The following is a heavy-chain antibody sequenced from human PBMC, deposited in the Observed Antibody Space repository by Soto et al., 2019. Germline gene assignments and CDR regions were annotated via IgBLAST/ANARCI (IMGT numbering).Heavy chain of an antibody. CDR1: GGSISSYY. Sequence: PSETLSLTCTVSGGSISSYYWSWIRQPAGKGLEWIGRIYTSGSTNYNPSLKSRVIMSVDTSKNQFSLKLSSVTAADTAVYYCAREAIAVAGPGDFDYWGQGTLVTVSS. D-gene: IGHD6-19*01. CDR3: AREAIAVAGPGDFDY. J-gene: IGHJ4*02. V-gene: IGHV4-4*07. CDR2: IYTSGST.